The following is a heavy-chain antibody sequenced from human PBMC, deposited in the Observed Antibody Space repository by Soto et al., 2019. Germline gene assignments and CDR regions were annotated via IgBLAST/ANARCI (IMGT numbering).Heavy chain of an antibody. CDR2: INPNSGGT. V-gene: IGHV1-2*04. D-gene: IGHD1-26*01. J-gene: IGHJ4*02. Sequence: ASVKVSCKASGYTFTGYYMHWVRQAPGQGLEWMGWINPNSGGTNYAQKFQGWVTMTRDTSISTAYMELSRLRSDDTAVYYCARNGESGSYSVDYWGQGTLVTVSS. CDR3: ARNGESGSYSVDY. CDR1: GYTFTGYY.